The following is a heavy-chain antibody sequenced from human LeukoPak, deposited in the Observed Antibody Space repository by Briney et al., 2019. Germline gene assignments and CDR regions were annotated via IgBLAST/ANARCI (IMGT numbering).Heavy chain of an antibody. Sequence: SVKVSCKPSGGTFSSYAINWVRQAPGQGLEWMGRIIPIFGTANYAQKFQGRVTITTDESTSTAYMELSSLRSDDTAVYYCARVGPYGTLDYWGQGTLVTVSS. J-gene: IGHJ4*02. D-gene: IGHD1-1*01. CDR2: IIPIFGTA. CDR1: GGTFSSYA. CDR3: ARVGPYGTLDY. V-gene: IGHV1-69*05.